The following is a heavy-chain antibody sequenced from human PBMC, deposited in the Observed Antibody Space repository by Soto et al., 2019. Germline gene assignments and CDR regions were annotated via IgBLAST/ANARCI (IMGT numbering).Heavy chain of an antibody. V-gene: IGHV4-59*01. D-gene: IGHD3-10*01. CDR3: ARVITYGSGSYPFDY. Sequence: SETLSLTCTVSDGSISSYYWSWIRQPPGKGLEWIGYIYYSGSTNYNPSLKSRVTISVDTSKNQFSLKLSSVTAADTAVYYCARVITYGSGSYPFDYWGQGTLVTVSS. J-gene: IGHJ4*02. CDR2: IYYSGST. CDR1: DGSISSYY.